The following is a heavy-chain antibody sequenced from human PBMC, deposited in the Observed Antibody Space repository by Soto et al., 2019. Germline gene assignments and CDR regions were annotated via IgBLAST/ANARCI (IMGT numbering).Heavy chain of an antibody. J-gene: IGHJ1*01. CDR2: ISGSGDST. V-gene: IGHV3-23*01. D-gene: IGHD6-19*01. CDR1: GFTFSSYA. CDR3: AKGVPGIAVAGTGYFQH. Sequence: EVQLLESGGGLVQPGGSLRLSCAASGFTFSSYAMSWVRQAPGKGLEWVSGISGSGDSTYYADSVKGRFTISRDNSKNTLYLQMHILRAEDTDVSSCAKGVPGIAVAGTGYFQHWGQGTLVTVSS.